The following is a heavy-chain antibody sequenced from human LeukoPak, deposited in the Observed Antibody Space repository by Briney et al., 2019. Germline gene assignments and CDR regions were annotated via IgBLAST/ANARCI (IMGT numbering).Heavy chain of an antibody. CDR3: ARGWYSGTYTYFDY. Sequence: ASVKVSCKASEDIFSGRYIHWMRQAPGQGLEWMGWINPDSGVTKYAHQFQGRVTMTRDTSISTAYMELSRLRSDDTAVYYCARGWYSGTYTYFDYWGQGTLVTVSS. V-gene: IGHV1-2*02. CDR1: EDIFSGRY. J-gene: IGHJ4*02. CDR2: INPDSGVT. D-gene: IGHD1-26*01.